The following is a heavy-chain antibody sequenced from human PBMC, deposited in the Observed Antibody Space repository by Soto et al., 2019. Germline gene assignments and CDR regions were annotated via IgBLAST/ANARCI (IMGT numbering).Heavy chain of an antibody. V-gene: IGHV1-3*04. CDR2: VNTGNGNT. J-gene: IGHJ5*02. CDR3: ARDSHVDRGFDP. Sequence: ASVKVSCKASGYTFTNYAIHWVRQAPGQRLEWMGWVNTGNGNTKYSQKFQGRVTITADKSTSTAYMELSSLRSEDTAVYYCARDSHVDRGFDPWGQGTLVTVSS. CDR1: GYTFTNYA. D-gene: IGHD2-21*01.